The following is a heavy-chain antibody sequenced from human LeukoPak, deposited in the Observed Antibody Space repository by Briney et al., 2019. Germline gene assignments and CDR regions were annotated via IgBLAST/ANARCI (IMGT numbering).Heavy chain of an antibody. D-gene: IGHD1-1*01. J-gene: IGHJ4*02. CDR1: GFTFSSYA. V-gene: IGHV3-23*01. CDR2: ISAGSSST. CDR3: TKRGPSTTGTREFDY. Sequence: GGSLRLSCAASGFTFSSYAMSWVRQVPGRGLEWVSTISAGSSSTYYADSVKGRFTISRDNSKNTLYLQMNSRRAEDTAVYYCTKRGPSTTGTREFDYWGQGTLVTVSS.